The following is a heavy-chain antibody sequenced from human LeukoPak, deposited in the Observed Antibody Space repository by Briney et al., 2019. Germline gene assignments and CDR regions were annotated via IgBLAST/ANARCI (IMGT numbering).Heavy chain of an antibody. CDR1: GGSIRGYF. CDR3: AKGDPFRAGWFDP. CDR2: IYTSGST. V-gene: IGHV4-4*07. J-gene: IGHJ5*02. D-gene: IGHD6-13*01. Sequence: SETLSLTCTVSGGSIRGYFWSWIRQPAGMGLEGIGRIYTSGSTNYNPSLKSRVTMSVDTSKNQFSLKLSSVTAADTAVYYCAKGDPFRAGWFDPWGQGILVTVSS.